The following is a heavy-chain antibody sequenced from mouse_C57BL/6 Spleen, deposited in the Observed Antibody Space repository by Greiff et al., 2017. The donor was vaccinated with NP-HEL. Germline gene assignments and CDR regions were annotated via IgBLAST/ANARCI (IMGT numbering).Heavy chain of an antibody. CDR1: GYTFTDYE. CDR2: IDPETGGT. CDR3: TPFPTVVADWYFDV. D-gene: IGHD1-1*01. V-gene: IGHV1-15*01. Sequence: VKLMESGAELVRPGASVTLSCKASGYTFTDYEMHWVKQTPVHGLEWIGAIDPETGGTAYNQKFKGKAILTADKSSSTAYMELRSLTSEDSAVYYCTPFPTVVADWYFDVWGTGTTVTVSS. J-gene: IGHJ1*03.